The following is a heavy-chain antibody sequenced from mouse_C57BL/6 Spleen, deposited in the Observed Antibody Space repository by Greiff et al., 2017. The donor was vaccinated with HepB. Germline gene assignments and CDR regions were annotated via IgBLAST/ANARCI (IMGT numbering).Heavy chain of an antibody. D-gene: IGHD2-2*01. CDR1: GFTFSDYY. V-gene: IGHV5-16*01. CDR2: INYDGSST. J-gene: IGHJ1*03. CDR3: AREGGYGRYFDV. Sequence: EVHLVESEGGLVQPGSSMKLSCTASGFTFSDYYMAWVRQVPEKGLEWVANINYDGSSTYYLDSLKSRFIISRDNAKNILYLQMSSLKSEDTATYYCAREGGYGRYFDVWGTGTTVTVSS.